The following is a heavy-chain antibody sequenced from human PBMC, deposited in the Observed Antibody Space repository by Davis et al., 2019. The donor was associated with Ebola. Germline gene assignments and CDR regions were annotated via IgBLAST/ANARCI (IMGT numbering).Heavy chain of an antibody. V-gene: IGHV3-23*01. CDR1: GFTFSGYW. CDR3: ARLRAGGWYEALGY. CDR2: ISVGGGMT. J-gene: IGHJ4*02. D-gene: IGHD6-19*01. Sequence: PGGSLRLSCAASGFTFSGYWMSWVRQAPGKGLEWVSVISVGGGMTYYADSAKGRFTISRDNSMNTVYLQMNSLRVEDTAVYFCARLRAGGWYEALGYWGQGTLVTVSS.